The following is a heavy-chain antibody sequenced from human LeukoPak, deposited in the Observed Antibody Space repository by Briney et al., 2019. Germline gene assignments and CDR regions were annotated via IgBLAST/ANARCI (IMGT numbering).Heavy chain of an antibody. CDR3: ARDPSGSYYTDY. CDR1: GYTFTGYY. D-gene: IGHD6-13*01. CDR2: INPNSGGT. Sequence: ASVKVSCKASGYTFTGYYMNWVRQAPGQGPEWMGWINPNSGGTKYAQKFQGRVTMTRDTSISTAYMELSRLRSDDTAVYYCARDPSGSYYTDYWGQGTLVTVSS. J-gene: IGHJ4*02. V-gene: IGHV1-2*02.